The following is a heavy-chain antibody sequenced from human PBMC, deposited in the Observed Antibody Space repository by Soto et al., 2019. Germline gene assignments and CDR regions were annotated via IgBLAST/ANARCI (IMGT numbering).Heavy chain of an antibody. CDR3: ARDSHFWSGYYRY. CDR2: IYYSGST. CDR1: VGSISGGVYT. J-gene: IGHJ4*02. D-gene: IGHD3-3*02. Sequence: QVQLQESGPGLVKPSKPRSLTCPVSVGSISGGVYTWVWFANPPGKGLEWIGYIYYSGSTYYNPSLKSRVTISVDTSKNQFSLKLSSVTAADTAVYYCARDSHFWSGYYRYWGQGTLVTVSS. V-gene: IGHV4-30-4*01.